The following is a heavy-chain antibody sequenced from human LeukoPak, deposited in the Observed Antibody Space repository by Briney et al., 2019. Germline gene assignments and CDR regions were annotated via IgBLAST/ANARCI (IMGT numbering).Heavy chain of an antibody. V-gene: IGHV4-59*01. D-gene: IGHD3-10*01. CDR2: IYYSGSS. Sequence: SETLSLTCTVSSGSISSYYWSWIRQPPGKGLEWIGYIYYSGSSNYNPSFESRVTMSVDTSKKQFSLRVSSVTAADTAVYYCARTEYYFDHWGQGTLVTVSS. CDR1: SGSISSYY. CDR3: ARTEYYFDH. J-gene: IGHJ4*02.